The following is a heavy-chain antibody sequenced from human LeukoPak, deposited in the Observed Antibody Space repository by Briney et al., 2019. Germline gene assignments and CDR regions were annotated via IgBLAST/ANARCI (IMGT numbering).Heavy chain of an antibody. D-gene: IGHD3-3*01. CDR2: IGNRVNAYTT. J-gene: IGHJ4*02. Sequence: GGSLRLSCAASGFTSSDHYMDWVRQAPGKGLEWVGRIGNRVNAYTTEYAASVKGRFTISRDDSKNSLYLQMNSLKTEDTAVYYCTRRRFYFDYWGQGNLVTVSS. CDR3: TRRRFYFDY. CDR1: GFTSSDHY. V-gene: IGHV3-72*01.